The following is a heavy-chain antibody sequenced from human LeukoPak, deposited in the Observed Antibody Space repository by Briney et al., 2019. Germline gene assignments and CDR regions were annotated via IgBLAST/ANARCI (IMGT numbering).Heavy chain of an antibody. V-gene: IGHV4-34*01. D-gene: IGHD3-22*01. CDR1: GGSFSGYY. Sequence: SETLSLTCAVYGGSFSGYYWSWIRQPPGKGLEWIGEINLSGSPNYNPSLKSRVTISVDTSKNQFSLKLSSVTAADTAVYYCARLSYYYDSSGYYGRDYYYYYMDVWGKGTTVTISS. J-gene: IGHJ6*03. CDR3: ARLSYYYDSSGYYGRDYYYYYMDV. CDR2: INLSGSP.